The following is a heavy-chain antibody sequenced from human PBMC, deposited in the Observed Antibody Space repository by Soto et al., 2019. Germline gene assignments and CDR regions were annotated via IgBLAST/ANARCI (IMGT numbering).Heavy chain of an antibody. D-gene: IGHD2-2*01. CDR3: ARSQGSSTSLEIYYYYYYGMDG. CDR1: GGTFGSYA. V-gene: IGHV1-69*01. CDR2: IIPIPGTA. J-gene: IGHJ6*02. Sequence: QVQLVQSGAEVKKPGSSVKVSCKASGGTFGSYAIRWVRQAPGQGLEWMGGIIPIPGTANYAQKFQGRVTIAADESTSTAYMELSSLRSEDTAVYYFARSQGSSTSLEIYYYYYYGMDGWGQGTTVTVSS.